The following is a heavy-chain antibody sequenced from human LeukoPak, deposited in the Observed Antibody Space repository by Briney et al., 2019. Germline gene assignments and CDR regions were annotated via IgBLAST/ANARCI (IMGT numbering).Heavy chain of an antibody. D-gene: IGHD7-27*01. CDR3: ARGATGDRLGY. Sequence: GGSRRLSCAASGLTFSTYSMNWVRQAPGKGLEWVSYISSSSSTIYYADSVKGRFTISRDNARNSLYLQMNSLRAEDTAVYYCARGATGDRLGYWGQGTLVTVSS. CDR2: ISSSSSTI. J-gene: IGHJ4*02. CDR1: GLTFSTYS. V-gene: IGHV3-48*01.